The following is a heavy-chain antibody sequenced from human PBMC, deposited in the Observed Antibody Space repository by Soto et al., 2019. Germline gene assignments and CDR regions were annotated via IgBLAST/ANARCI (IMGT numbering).Heavy chain of an antibody. CDR3: ARAGNYGDYVGVY. V-gene: IGHV1-8*01. D-gene: IGHD4-17*01. CDR1: GYTFTSYD. J-gene: IGHJ4*02. CDR2: MNPNSGNT. Sequence: ASVKVSCKASGYTFTSYDINWVRQATGQGLEWMGRMNPNSGNTGYAQKFQGRVTMTRDTSTSTVYMEPSSLRSEDTAVYYCARAGNYGDYVGVYWGQGTLVTVSS.